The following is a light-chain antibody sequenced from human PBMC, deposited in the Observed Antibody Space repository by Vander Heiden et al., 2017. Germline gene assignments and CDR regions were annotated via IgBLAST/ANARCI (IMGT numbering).Light chain of an antibody. Sequence: QSTLSASVGERATLTCRASQSVSSYLVWYQQKPGQAPKLLIYRASTRGTGVPARFSGSGSGTEFTLTISSLQSEDFAVYYCQQYNSYPWTFGQGTRVEIK. J-gene: IGKJ1*01. CDR3: QQYNSYPWT. CDR1: QSVSSY. CDR2: RAS. V-gene: IGKV3-15*01.